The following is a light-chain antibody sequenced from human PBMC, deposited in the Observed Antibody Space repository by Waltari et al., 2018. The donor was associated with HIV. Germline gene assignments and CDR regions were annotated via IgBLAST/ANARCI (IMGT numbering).Light chain of an antibody. V-gene: IGLV1-44*01. CDR1: RSNIGSNI. CDR3: AAWDDSLNAWV. J-gene: IGLJ3*02. Sequence: QSVLTQPPSASGTPGQRVSISCSGGRSNIGSNIVNWYQQLPGTAPKLLIYSNNQRPSGVPDRFSGSKSGTSASLAISGLQSEDEADYYCAAWDDSLNAWVFGGGTKLTVL. CDR2: SNN.